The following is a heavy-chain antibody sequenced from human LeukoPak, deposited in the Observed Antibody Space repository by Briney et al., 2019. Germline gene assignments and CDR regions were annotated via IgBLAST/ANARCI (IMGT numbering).Heavy chain of an antibody. CDR3: ARDSGIAAAGTGFDY. Sequence: SETLSLTCTISNDSVSSYYWNWIRQSPEKGLEWIGRIYTSGSTNYNPSLKSRVTISVDTSKNQFSLKLSSVTAADTAVYYCARDSGIAAAGTGFDYWGQGTLVTVSS. D-gene: IGHD6-13*01. J-gene: IGHJ4*02. CDR2: IYTSGST. CDR1: NDSVSSYY. V-gene: IGHV4-4*08.